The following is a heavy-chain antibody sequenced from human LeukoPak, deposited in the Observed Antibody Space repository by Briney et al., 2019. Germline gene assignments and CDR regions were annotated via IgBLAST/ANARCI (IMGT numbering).Heavy chain of an antibody. D-gene: IGHD6-13*01. J-gene: IGHJ6*03. CDR1: GGSFSSYY. V-gene: IGHV4-59*01. CDR2: IDHTGIT. CDR3: ARVTYTSSSWYYYYYYYMDV. Sequence: SETLSLTCAVYGGSFSSYYWTWIRQPPGKGLEWIGYIDHTGITNYNPSLNSRVTTSRDTSKNHFSLELSSATAADTAVYYCARVTYTSSSWYYYYYYYMDVWGKGTTVTVSS.